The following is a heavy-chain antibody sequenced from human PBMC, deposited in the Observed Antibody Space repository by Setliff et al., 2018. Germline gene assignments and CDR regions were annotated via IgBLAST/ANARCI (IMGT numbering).Heavy chain of an antibody. J-gene: IGHJ4*02. V-gene: IGHV4-59*01. CDR3: ARDQFSSGWYGAPESYFDR. Sequence: SETLSLTCNVSGDSMYGYYWSWIRQPPGKGLEWIGDIYKSGTTKYNPSLGCRIAMSVETSKNQFSLNRNYVATAETAVYYRARDQFSSGWYGAPESYFDRWGQGVLVTVSS. CDR2: IYKSGTT. CDR1: GDSMYGYY. D-gene: IGHD6-19*01.